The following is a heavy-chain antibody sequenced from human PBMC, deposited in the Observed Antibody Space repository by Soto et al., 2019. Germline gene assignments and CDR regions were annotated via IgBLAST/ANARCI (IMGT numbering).Heavy chain of an antibody. CDR3: ARDEREDYGGNLGWFDP. D-gene: IGHD4-17*01. J-gene: IGHJ5*02. CDR1: GYTFTGYY. Sequence: ASVKVSCKASGYTFTGYYMNWVRQAPGQGLEWMGWISAYNGNTNYAQKLQGRVTMTTDTSTSTAYMELRSLRSDDTAVYYCARDEREDYGGNLGWFDPWGQGTLVTVSS. CDR2: ISAYNGNT. V-gene: IGHV1-18*01.